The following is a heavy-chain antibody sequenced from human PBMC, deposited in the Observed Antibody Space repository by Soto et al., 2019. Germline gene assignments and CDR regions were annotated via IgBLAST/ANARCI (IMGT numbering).Heavy chain of an antibody. J-gene: IGHJ4*02. CDR2: ISGSGGST. Sequence: GGSLRLSCAASGFTFSSYAMSWVRQAPGKGLEWVSAISGSGGSTYYADSVKGRFTISRDNSKNTLYLQMNSLRAEDTAVYYCAKGVFISYDFWSGYYLTPADYCGQGTLVTVSS. CDR1: GFTFSSYA. V-gene: IGHV3-23*01. CDR3: AKGVFISYDFWSGYYLTPADY. D-gene: IGHD3-3*01.